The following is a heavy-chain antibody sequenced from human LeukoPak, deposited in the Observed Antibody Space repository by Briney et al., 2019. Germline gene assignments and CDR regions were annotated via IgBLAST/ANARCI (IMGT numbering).Heavy chain of an antibody. CDR1: GGSISSYY. CDR3: AKGGSFYYDTSGYLY. D-gene: IGHD3-22*01. CDR2: IYYSGST. Sequence: SETLSLTCTVSGGSISSYYWSWIRQPPGKGLEWIGYIYYSGSTNYNPSLKSRVTISVDTSKNQFSLKLSSVTAADTAVYYCAKGGSFYYDTSGYLYWGQGTLVTVSS. V-gene: IGHV4-59*01. J-gene: IGHJ4*02.